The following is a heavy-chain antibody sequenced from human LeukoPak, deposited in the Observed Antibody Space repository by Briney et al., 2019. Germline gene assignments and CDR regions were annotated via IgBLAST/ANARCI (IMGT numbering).Heavy chain of an antibody. CDR1: GFTFSSYA. V-gene: IGHV3-23*01. D-gene: IGHD6-13*01. J-gene: IGHJ4*02. CDR2: ISGSGGST. CDR3: ARDFRQQLVHKGDY. Sequence: PGGSLRLSCAASGFTFSSYAMSWVRQAPGKGLEWVSAISGSGGSTYYADSVKGRFTISRDNSKNSLYLQMNSLRAEDTAVYYCARDFRQQLVHKGDYWGQGTLVTVSS.